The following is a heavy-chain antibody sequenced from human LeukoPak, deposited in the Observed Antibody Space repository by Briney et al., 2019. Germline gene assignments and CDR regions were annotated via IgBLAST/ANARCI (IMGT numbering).Heavy chain of an antibody. J-gene: IGHJ6*03. D-gene: IGHD1-1*01. CDR1: GFTVSSNY. CDR3: ARAQHELETHYYYYYMDV. Sequence: GGSLRLSCAASGFTVSSNYMSWVRQAPGKGLEWVSVIYSGGSTYYADSVKGRFTISRDNSKITLYLQMNSLRAEDTAVYYCARAQHELETHYYYYYMDVWGKGTTVTVSS. CDR2: IYSGGST. V-gene: IGHV3-53*01.